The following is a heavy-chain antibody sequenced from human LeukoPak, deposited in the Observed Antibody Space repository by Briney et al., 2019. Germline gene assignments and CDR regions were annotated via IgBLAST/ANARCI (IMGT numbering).Heavy chain of an antibody. CDR2: INHSGST. J-gene: IGHJ5*02. V-gene: IGHV4-34*01. CDR1: GGSFSGYC. D-gene: IGHD6-13*01. Sequence: WETLCLTCAVYGGSFSGYCWSWIRQPPGKGLEWVWEINHSGSTNYNAALKRGVTISLDTSKNHSSLKLRSVTAADPAVFSCARVLAAARTNWFDPWGQGTLVTVPS. CDR3: ARVLAAARTNWFDP.